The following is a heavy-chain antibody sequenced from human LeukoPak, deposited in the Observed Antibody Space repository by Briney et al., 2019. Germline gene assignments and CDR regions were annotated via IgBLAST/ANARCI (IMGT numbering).Heavy chain of an antibody. J-gene: IGHJ5*02. CDR1: GGSISSSISY. CDR2: IYYRGTT. CDR3: ATHVSIVAPATLNYGDNWFDP. Sequence: SETLSLTCTVSGGSISSSISYWGWIRQPPGKGLEWIGSIYYRGTTYYNPSLKSRVTISVDTSKNQFSLNLNSVTAADTAIYYCATHVSIVAPATLNYGDNWFDPWGQGTLVIVSS. D-gene: IGHD2-2*01. V-gene: IGHV4-39*01.